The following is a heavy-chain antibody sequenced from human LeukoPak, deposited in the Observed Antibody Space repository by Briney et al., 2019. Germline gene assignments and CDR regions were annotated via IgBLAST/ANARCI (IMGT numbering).Heavy chain of an antibody. Sequence: SQTLSLTCAISGDSVSSNSVTWNWIRQSPSRGPEWLGRTYYRSTWYNDYAVSVRGRITVDPDTSKNQFSLHLNSVTPEDTAVYYCARRLTQYDCFDPWGQGILVTVSS. J-gene: IGHJ5*02. CDR1: GDSVSSNSVT. D-gene: IGHD2-2*01. CDR3: ARRLTQYDCFDP. CDR2: TYYRSTWYN. V-gene: IGHV6-1*01.